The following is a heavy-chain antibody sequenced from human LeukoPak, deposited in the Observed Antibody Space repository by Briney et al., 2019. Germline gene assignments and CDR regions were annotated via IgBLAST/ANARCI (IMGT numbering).Heavy chain of an antibody. Sequence: GGSLRLSCAASGFTFSDYYMSWIRQAPGKGLEWVSYISSSGSTIYYADSVKGRFTISRDNAKNSLYLQMNSLRAEDTAVYYCARDLGYCSGGSCYARPDYWGQGTLVTVSS. CDR2: ISSSGSTI. V-gene: IGHV3-11*01. D-gene: IGHD2-15*01. CDR1: GFTFSDYY. CDR3: ARDLGYCSGGSCYARPDY. J-gene: IGHJ4*02.